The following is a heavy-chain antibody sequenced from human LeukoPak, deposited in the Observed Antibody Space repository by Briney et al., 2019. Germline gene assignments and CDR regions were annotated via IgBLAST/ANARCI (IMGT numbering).Heavy chain of an antibody. D-gene: IGHD6-13*01. V-gene: IGHV3-30*03. Sequence: GGSLRPSCAASGFTFSSYGMHWVRQAPGKGLEWVAVISYDGSNKYYADSVKGRFTLSRDNSKNTLYLQMNSLRPEDTAVYYCAIGKYTSTWYLVGGDYWGQGTLVTVSS. CDR1: GFTFSSYG. CDR3: AIGKYTSTWYLVGGDY. CDR2: ISYDGSNK. J-gene: IGHJ4*02.